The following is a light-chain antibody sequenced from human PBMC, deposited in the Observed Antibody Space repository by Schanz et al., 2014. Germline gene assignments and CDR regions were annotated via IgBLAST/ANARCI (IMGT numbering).Light chain of an antibody. V-gene: IGLV2-14*03. CDR1: SSDVGGYNY. CDR2: DVS. CDR3: QSFDSSLTL. J-gene: IGLJ2*01. Sequence: QSALTQPASVSGSPGQSFTISCTGTSSDVGGYNYVSWHQQHPGKAPKLMIYDVSNRPSGVSNRFSGSKSGTSASLAISGLQAEDEAVYYCQSFDSSLTLFGGGTKLTVL.